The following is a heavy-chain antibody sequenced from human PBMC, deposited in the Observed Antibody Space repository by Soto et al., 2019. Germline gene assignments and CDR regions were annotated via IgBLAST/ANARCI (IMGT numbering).Heavy chain of an antibody. J-gene: IGHJ4*02. D-gene: IGHD2-21*01. CDR1: GFSFNTYG. CDR3: ARTLPFEY. CDR2: ISSSGNTM. V-gene: IGHV3-48*03. Sequence: GGSLRLSFAVSGFSFNTYGMSWVRQAPGKGLEWVSYISSSGNTMYYAASVKGRFTVSRDNAKNSLYLQMTSLRADDTAVYYCARTLPFEYWGQGTQVTVSS.